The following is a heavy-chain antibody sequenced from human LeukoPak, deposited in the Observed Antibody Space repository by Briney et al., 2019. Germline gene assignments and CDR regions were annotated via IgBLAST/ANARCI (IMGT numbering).Heavy chain of an antibody. V-gene: IGHV4-39*01. J-gene: IGHJ5*02. CDR3: AKSRGRGSFDP. CDR2: IYFTGST. D-gene: IGHD5-24*01. CDR1: GGSISNKNFY. Sequence: PSETLSLTCTVSGGSISNKNFYWGWIRQPPGKGLEWVGSIYFTGSTYYRPSLESRVTISVDTSKNQFSLKVSAVTAADTAVYHCAKSRGRGSFDPWGQGTLVIVSS.